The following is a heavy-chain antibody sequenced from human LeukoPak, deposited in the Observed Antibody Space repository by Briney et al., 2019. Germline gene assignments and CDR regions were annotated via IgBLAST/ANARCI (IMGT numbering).Heavy chain of an antibody. Sequence: PSETLSLTCTVSGGSISSSYWSWIRQPPGKGLEWIGYIYYTGSTTYNPSLKSRVTISVDTSKNQFSLKLASVTAADTALYYCTRGNSGSYFNYWGQGTLVTVSS. CDR3: TRGNSGSYFNY. V-gene: IGHV4-59*08. CDR2: IYYTGST. CDR1: GGSISSSY. J-gene: IGHJ4*02. D-gene: IGHD1-26*01.